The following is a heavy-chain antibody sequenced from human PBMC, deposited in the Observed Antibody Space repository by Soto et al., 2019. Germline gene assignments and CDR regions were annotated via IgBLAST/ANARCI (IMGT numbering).Heavy chain of an antibody. CDR2: IYWAVDK. V-gene: IGHV2-5*02. CDR1: GFSLSTTGVG. CDR3: AHRLRDSRGYPFDC. J-gene: IGHJ4*02. Sequence: LTLKESGPTLVKPTQTLTLTCTFSGFSLSTTGVGVGWIRQPPGKALEWLALIYWAVDKRYSPSLKSRRTISKDTSKNQVVLTMTNMDPVDTAPYYCAHRLRDSRGYPFDCWGQGTLVTVFS. D-gene: IGHD6-19*01.